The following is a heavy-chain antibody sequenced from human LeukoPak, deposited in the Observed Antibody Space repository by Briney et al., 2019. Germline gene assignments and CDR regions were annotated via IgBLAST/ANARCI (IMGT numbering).Heavy chain of an antibody. CDR1: GFTFSSYA. Sequence: GGSLRLSCAASGFTFSSYAMSWVRQAPGKGLEWVSAISGSGGSTYYADSVKGRFTISRDNSKNTLYLQMNSLRAEDTAVYYCAKGEYYYGSGGYYYYYGMDVWGQGTTVTVSS. J-gene: IGHJ6*02. CDR2: ISGSGGST. D-gene: IGHD3-10*01. V-gene: IGHV3-23*01. CDR3: AKGEYYYGSGGYYYYYGMDV.